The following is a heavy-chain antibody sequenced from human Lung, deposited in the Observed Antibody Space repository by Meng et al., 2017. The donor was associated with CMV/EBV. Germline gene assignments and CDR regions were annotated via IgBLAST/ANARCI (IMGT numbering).Heavy chain of an antibody. V-gene: IGHV3-21*01. J-gene: IGHJ4*02. CDR2: ISGGSDYM. CDR3: TKDRGLASGWFIH. CDR1: GFTFSSYT. D-gene: IGHD6-13*01. Sequence: GEXXKISCVASGFTFSSYTMNWVRQAPGKGLEWVSSISGGSDYMYYADSMKGRVTISRDNAKNSLFLQLNSLRAEDTAVYYCTKDRGLASGWFIHWGQGTXVTVSS.